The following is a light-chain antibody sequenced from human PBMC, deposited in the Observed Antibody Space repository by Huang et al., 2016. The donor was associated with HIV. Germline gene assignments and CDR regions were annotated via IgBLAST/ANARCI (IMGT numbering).Light chain of an antibody. CDR2: SAS. V-gene: IGKV1-39*01. CDR3: QQSYSALSS. CDR1: QRISTY. J-gene: IGKJ5*01. Sequence: IQMTQSPTSLSASVGDRVSIACRASQRISTYLNWYQQKPGKAPKLFISSASDLHSGLPSRFSGSGSCTDFTLTIRGLQLDDFATYYCQQSYSALSSFGQGTRL.